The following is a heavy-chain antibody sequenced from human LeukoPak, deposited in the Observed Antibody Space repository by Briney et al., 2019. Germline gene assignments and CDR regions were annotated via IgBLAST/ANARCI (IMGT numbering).Heavy chain of an antibody. CDR1: GFTFSSYA. D-gene: IGHD6-19*01. J-gene: IGHJ4*02. CDR3: AKSAGVKQWLVPSPDFDY. CDR2: ISGSGGST. V-gene: IGHV3-23*01. Sequence: GGSLRLSCAASGFTFSSYAMSWVRQAPGKGLEWVSAISGSGGSTYYADSVKGRFTISRDNSKNTLYLQMNSLRAEDTAVYYCAKSAGVKQWLVPSPDFDYWGQGTLVTVSS.